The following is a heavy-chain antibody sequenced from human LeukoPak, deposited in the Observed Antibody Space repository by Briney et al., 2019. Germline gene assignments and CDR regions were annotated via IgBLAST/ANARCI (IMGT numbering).Heavy chain of an antibody. V-gene: IGHV3-15*01. Sequence: GGSLRLSCAASGFTFSNAWMSWVRQAPGKGLEWVGRIKSKTDGGTTDYAAPVKGRFTISRDDSKNTLYLQMNSLKTEDTAVYYRTTGGSIAAHGDYWGQGTLVTASS. CDR2: IKSKTDGGTT. J-gene: IGHJ4*02. D-gene: IGHD6-6*01. CDR1: GFTFSNAW. CDR3: TTGGSIAAHGDY.